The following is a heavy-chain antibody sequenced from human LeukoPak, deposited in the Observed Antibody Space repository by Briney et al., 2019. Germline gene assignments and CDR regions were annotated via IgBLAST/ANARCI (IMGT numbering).Heavy chain of an antibody. CDR3: ARARRYYDSSGYYPKAYYYGMDV. Sequence: SETLSLTCTVSGGSISSYYWSWIRQPPGKGLEWFGYIYYSGSTNYNPSLKSRVTISVDTSKNQFSLKLSSVTAADTAVYYCARARRYYDSSGYYPKAYYYGMDVWGQGTTVTVSS. CDR1: GGSISSYY. J-gene: IGHJ6*02. D-gene: IGHD3-22*01. CDR2: IYYSGST. V-gene: IGHV4-59*01.